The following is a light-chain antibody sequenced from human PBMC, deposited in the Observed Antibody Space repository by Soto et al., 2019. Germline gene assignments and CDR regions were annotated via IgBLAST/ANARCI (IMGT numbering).Light chain of an antibody. CDR3: QQYWRSPYT. V-gene: IGKV3-20*01. CDR1: QSITYSY. CDR2: GES. Sequence: IVLTQSPGTLSLSPGERATLSCRASQSITYSYLAWYQQRPGQAPRLLVYGESSRATGIPDRFSGSGSGTDFTLIISRLEAEDSAVYYCQQYWRSPYTCGQGTKLEIK. J-gene: IGKJ2*01.